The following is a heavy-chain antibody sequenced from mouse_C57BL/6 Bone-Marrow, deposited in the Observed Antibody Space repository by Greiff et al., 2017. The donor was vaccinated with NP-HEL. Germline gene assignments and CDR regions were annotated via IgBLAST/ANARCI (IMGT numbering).Heavy chain of an antibody. J-gene: IGHJ2*01. CDR1: GFTFTDYY. V-gene: IGHV7-3*01. CDR2: IRNKANGYTT. CDR3: ARDAYYFDY. Sequence: EVQLVESGGGLVQPGGSLSLSCAASGFTFTDYYMSWVRQPPGKALEWLGFIRNKANGYTTEYSASVKGRFTISRDNSQSILYLQMNALRAEDSATYYCARDAYYFDYWGQGTTLTVSS.